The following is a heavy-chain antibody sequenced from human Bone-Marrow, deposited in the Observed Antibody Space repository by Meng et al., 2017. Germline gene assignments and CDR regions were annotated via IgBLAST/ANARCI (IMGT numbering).Heavy chain of an antibody. V-gene: IGHV4-4*02. CDR3: ARGRVTTVTTPNWYFDL. J-gene: IGHJ2*01. CDR1: GASVSSGYW. Sequence: QVQRQASGPRLVKPSGPLSLPCGVSGASVSSGYWWTWVRQPPGKGLEWIGEFHHSGTTNYNPSLKSRVTISVDTSKNQFSLKLSSVTAADTAVYYCARGRVTTVTTPNWYFDLWGRGTLVTVSS. CDR2: FHHSGTT. D-gene: IGHD4-17*01.